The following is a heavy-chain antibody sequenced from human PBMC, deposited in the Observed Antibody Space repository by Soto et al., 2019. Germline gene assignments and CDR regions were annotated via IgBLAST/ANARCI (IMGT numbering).Heavy chain of an antibody. Sequence: PGESLKISCKGSGYSFTSYWISWVRQMPGKGLEWMGRIDPSDSYTNYSPSFQGHVTISADKSISTAYLQWSSLKASDIAMYYCARHGSSYLIYYYGMDVWGQGTTVTVSS. CDR1: GYSFTSYW. D-gene: IGHD6-13*01. CDR2: IDPSDSYT. CDR3: ARHGSSYLIYYYGMDV. J-gene: IGHJ6*02. V-gene: IGHV5-10-1*01.